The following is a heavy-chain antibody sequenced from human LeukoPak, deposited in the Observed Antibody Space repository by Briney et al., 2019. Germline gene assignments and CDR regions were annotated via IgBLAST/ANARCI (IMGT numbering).Heavy chain of an antibody. V-gene: IGHV4-4*07. CDR1: GGSISSYY. CDR2: IYTSGST. D-gene: IGHD3-22*01. CDR3: ARYLPNYYDSSGYYSLGFDY. J-gene: IGHJ4*02. Sequence: SETLSLTCTVSGGSISSYYGSWIRQPAGKGLEWIGRIYTSGSTNYNPSLKSRVTMSVDTSKNQFSLKLSSVTAADTAVYYCARYLPNYYDSSGYYSLGFDYWGQGTLVTVSS.